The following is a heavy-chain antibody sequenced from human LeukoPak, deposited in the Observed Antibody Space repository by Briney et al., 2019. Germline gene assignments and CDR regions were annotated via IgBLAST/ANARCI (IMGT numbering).Heavy chain of an antibody. CDR1: GYTFTNYD. CDR3: ARDQDIVVVVAALRQREMGGFDP. V-gene: IGHV1-8*01. D-gene: IGHD2-15*01. Sequence: ASVKVSCKASGYTFTNYDINWVRQATGQGPEWMGWMNPKSGNTGYAQKFQGRVTMTRNTSISTAYMELSSQRSDDTAVYYCARDQDIVVVVAALRQREMGGFDPWGQGTLVTVSS. J-gene: IGHJ5*02. CDR2: MNPKSGNT.